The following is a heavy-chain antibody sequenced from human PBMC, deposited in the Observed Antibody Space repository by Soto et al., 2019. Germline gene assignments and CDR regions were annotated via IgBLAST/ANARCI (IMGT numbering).Heavy chain of an antibody. Sequence: SETLSLTCTVSGYSISSGYYWGWIRQPPGKGLEWIGSIYHSGSTYYNPSLKSRVTISVDTSKNQFSLKLSSGTAADTAVYYCARGGVVGGFGAYYDFWSGSLRSYYFDYWGQGTLVTVSS. J-gene: IGHJ4*02. CDR2: IYHSGST. CDR3: ARGGVVGGFGAYYDFWSGSLRSYYFDY. V-gene: IGHV4-38-2*02. CDR1: GYSISSGYY. D-gene: IGHD3-3*01.